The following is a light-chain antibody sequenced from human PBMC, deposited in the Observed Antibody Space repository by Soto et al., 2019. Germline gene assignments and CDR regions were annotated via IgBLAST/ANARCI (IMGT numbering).Light chain of an antibody. J-gene: IGKJ4*01. V-gene: IGKV3-11*01. Sequence: EIVLTQSPATLSLFPGERATLSCRASQSVSSYLAWYQQKPGQAPRLLMYAASNRATGIPARFSGSGSGTDFTLTISILEPEDFAFYYCQHRSNFGGGTKVEIK. CDR3: QHRSN. CDR1: QSVSSY. CDR2: AAS.